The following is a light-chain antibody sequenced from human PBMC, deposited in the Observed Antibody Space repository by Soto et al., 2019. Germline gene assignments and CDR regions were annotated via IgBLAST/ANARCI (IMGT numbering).Light chain of an antibody. CDR2: KAS. Sequence: DIQMTQSPSTLSASVGDRVIITCRASQSISSWLAWYQQKPGKAPNLLIYKASTLKSGVPSRFSGSGSGTEVTLPISRLQPDDFATYYCQKYDNASWTFGQGNKVEIK. CDR1: QSISSW. J-gene: IGKJ1*01. CDR3: QKYDNASWT. V-gene: IGKV1-5*03.